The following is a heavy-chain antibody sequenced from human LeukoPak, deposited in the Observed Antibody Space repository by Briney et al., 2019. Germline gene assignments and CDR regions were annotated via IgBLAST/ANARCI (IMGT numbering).Heavy chain of an antibody. D-gene: IGHD3-16*01. CDR1: GGSISSGGYY. CDR3: ARAYYDYVWGSYTDAFDI. J-gene: IGHJ3*02. V-gene: IGHV4-31*03. CDR2: IYYSGST. Sequence: SETLSLTCTVSGGSISSGGYYWSWIRQHPGKGLEWIGYIYYSGSTYYNPSLKSRVTISVDTSKNQFSLKLSSVTAADTAVYYCARAYYDYVWGSYTDAFDIWGQGTMVTVSS.